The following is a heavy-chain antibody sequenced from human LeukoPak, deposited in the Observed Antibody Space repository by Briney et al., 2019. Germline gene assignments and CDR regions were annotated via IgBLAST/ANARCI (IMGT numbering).Heavy chain of an antibody. J-gene: IGHJ4*02. CDR2: IKPDGSEK. V-gene: IGHV3-7*04. CDR3: ARDDYGWGSHPY. D-gene: IGHD3-10*01. Sequence: PGGSLRLSCAGSGLTFSTYWMTWVGQAPGKGLEWVANIKPDGSEKAYVDSVKGRFTISRDNAKNSLYLQMNSLRVEDTAVYYCARDDYGWGSHPYWGQGTLVTVSS. CDR1: GLTFSTYW.